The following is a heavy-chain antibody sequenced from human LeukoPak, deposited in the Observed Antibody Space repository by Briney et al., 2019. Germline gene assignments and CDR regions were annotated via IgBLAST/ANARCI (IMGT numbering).Heavy chain of an antibody. J-gene: IGHJ4*02. CDR1: GFTFNTYA. CDR3: AKDGFNYAHNPFNSDY. D-gene: IGHD2-2*01. CDR2: ISGSGGNV. V-gene: IGHV3-23*01. Sequence: GGSLRLSCAASGFTFNTYAMSWVRQAPGKGLEWVAGISGSGGNVYYADSVKGRCTISRDNSKTTVYLQMSSLRAEDTAVYYCAKDGFNYAHNPFNSDYWGQGTLVTVSS.